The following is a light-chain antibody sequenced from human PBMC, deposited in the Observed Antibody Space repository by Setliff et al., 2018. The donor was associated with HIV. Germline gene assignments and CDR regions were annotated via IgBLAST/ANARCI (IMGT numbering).Light chain of an antibody. V-gene: IGLV3-21*04. J-gene: IGLJ1*01. CDR2: YDS. Sequence: SNELTQPPSVSVAPGKTARITCGGNNIGSKSVHWYQQKPGQAPVLVISYDSDRPSGIPERFSGSNSGNTATLTISRVEAGDEADYYCQVWDSSSDHPYVFGTGTKVTVL. CDR1: NIGSKS. CDR3: QVWDSSSDHPYV.